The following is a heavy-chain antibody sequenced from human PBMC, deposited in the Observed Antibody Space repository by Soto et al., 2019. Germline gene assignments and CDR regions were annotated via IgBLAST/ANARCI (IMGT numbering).Heavy chain of an antibody. J-gene: IGHJ6*03. CDR2: ISGSGGST. D-gene: IGHD4-4*01. Sequence: GGSLRLSCAASGFTFSSYAMSWVRQAPGKGLEWVSAISGSGGSTYYADSVKGRFTISRDNSKNTLYLQMNSLRAEDTAVYYCAKWDYSNPQGYMDVWGKGTTVTVSS. CDR1: GFTFSSYA. V-gene: IGHV3-23*01. CDR3: AKWDYSNPQGYMDV.